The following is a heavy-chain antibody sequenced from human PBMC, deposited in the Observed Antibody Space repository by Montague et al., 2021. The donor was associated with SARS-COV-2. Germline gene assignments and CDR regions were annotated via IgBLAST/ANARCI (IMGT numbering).Heavy chain of an antibody. CDR1: GGPNSRYY. D-gene: IGHD3-9*01. J-gene: IGHJ6*02. Sequence: SETLSLTCTVSGGPNSRYYWSWIRQPPGKGLEWIGYVSDSGSDYNPPLKSRVSISVDTSKKLLSLSLSSVTAADTAIYYCARHRKDYDILTGYSTSFYYDMDVWGQGTTVTVSS. CDR3: ARHRKDYDILTGYSTSFYYDMDV. V-gene: IGHV4-59*08. CDR2: VSDSGS.